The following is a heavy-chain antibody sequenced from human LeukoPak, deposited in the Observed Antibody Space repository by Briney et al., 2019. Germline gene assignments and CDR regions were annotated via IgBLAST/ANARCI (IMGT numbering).Heavy chain of an antibody. CDR3: ARDISLAVADNGDY. D-gene: IGHD6-19*01. CDR2: INPSRVST. Sequence: ASVKVSCKASGYTFTSYYMHWVQQAPGPPLEWIGIINPSRVSTSYAQKFQRRVTMNRDTSTSTVHMVLSSLRSEDPYVYHCARDISLAVADNGDYWGQGTLVTVSS. V-gene: IGHV1-46*01. CDR1: GYTFTSYY. J-gene: IGHJ4*02.